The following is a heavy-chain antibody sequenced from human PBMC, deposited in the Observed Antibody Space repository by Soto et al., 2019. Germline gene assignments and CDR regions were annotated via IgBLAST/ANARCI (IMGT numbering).Heavy chain of an antibody. D-gene: IGHD4-17*01. J-gene: IGHJ6*02. CDR2: INPSGGST. CDR1: GYTFTSYY. Sequence: QVQLVQSGAEVKKPGASVKVSCKASGYTFTSYYMHWVRQAPGQGLEWMGIINPSGGSTSYAQKFQGRVAMTRDKSTSTVYMELSSLRSEDTAVYYCASDDYGDYNYYYYGMDVCGQGTTVTVSS. V-gene: IGHV1-46*03. CDR3: ASDDYGDYNYYYYGMDV.